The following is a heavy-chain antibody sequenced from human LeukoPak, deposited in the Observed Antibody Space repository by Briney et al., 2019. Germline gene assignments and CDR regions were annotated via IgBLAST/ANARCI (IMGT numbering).Heavy chain of an antibody. V-gene: IGHV4-59*11. CDR2: IYYSGST. J-gene: IGHJ4*02. D-gene: IGHD3-22*01. CDR1: GGSISSHY. CDR3: ARGGGVTYYDSTGYLWYFDN. Sequence: SETLSLTCTVSGGSISSHYWSWIRQPPGKGLEWIGYIYYSGSTKFNPSLKSRVTISVDTSKNQFSLKLSSVTAADTAVYYCARGGGVTYYDSTGYLWYFDNWGQGTLVTVSS.